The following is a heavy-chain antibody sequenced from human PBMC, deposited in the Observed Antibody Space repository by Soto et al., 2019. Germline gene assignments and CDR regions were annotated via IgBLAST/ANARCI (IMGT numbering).Heavy chain of an antibody. Sequence: QVQLVQSGAEVKKPGASVKVSCKASGYSFTSLGISWVRQAPGQGPEWMGWIRTYNGNSWYAENLQGRVTMTTDTSTSTVYMELRILRFDDTAVYYCARGDYGDYWGQGTLITVSS. CDR1: GYSFTSLG. J-gene: IGHJ4*02. D-gene: IGHD3-16*01. CDR3: ARGDYGDY. CDR2: IRTYNGNS. V-gene: IGHV1-18*01.